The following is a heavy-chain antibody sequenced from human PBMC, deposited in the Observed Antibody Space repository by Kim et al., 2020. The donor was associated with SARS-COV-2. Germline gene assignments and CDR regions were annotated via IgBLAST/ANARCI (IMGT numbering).Heavy chain of an antibody. CDR1: GGSISSYY. V-gene: IGHV4-59*01. Sequence: SETLSLTCTVSGGSISSYYWSWIRQPPGKGLEWIGYIYYSGSTNYNPSLKSRVTISVDTSKNQFSLKLSSVTAADTAVYYCARRADYYYYGMDVWGQGTTVTVSS. J-gene: IGHJ6*02. CDR3: ARRADYYYYGMDV. CDR2: IYYSGST.